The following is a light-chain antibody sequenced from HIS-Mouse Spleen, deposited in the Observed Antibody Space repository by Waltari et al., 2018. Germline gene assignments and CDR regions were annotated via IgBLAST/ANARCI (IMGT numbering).Light chain of an antibody. CDR3: QQSYSTPRT. V-gene: IGKV1-39*01. Sequence: DIQMTQSPSSLSASVGDRVTITCRASPGISSYLNWYQQKPGKAPKLLIYAASSLQSGVPSRFSGSGSGTEFTLTISSLQPEDFATYYCQQSYSTPRTFGQGTKVEIK. CDR1: PGISSY. CDR2: AAS. J-gene: IGKJ1*01.